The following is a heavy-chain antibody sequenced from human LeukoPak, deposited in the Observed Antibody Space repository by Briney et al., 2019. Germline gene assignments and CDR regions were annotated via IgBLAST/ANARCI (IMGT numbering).Heavy chain of an antibody. V-gene: IGHV3-33*01. D-gene: IGHD2-15*01. CDR3: AREERGGRRVPYHIGY. CDR2: IWYDGSNK. J-gene: IGHJ4*02. Sequence: GGSLRLSCAASGFTFSSYGMHWVRQAPGKGLEWVAVIWYDGSNKYYADSVKGRFTISRDNSKNTLYLQMNSLRAEDTAVYYCAREERGGRRVPYHIGYWGQGTLVTVSS. CDR1: GFTFSSYG.